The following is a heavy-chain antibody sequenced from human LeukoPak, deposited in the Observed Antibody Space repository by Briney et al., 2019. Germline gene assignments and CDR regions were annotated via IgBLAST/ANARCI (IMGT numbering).Heavy chain of an antibody. Sequence: ASVKVSCKASGFTFTGYYMHWVRQAPGQGLEWMGWINLNSGGTNYAQKLQGRVTMTRDTSISTAYMELSRLRSDDTAVYYCASYSSGWYENYFDYWGQGTLVTVSS. CDR1: GFTFTGYY. CDR3: ASYSSGWYENYFDY. D-gene: IGHD6-19*01. J-gene: IGHJ4*02. V-gene: IGHV1-2*02. CDR2: INLNSGGT.